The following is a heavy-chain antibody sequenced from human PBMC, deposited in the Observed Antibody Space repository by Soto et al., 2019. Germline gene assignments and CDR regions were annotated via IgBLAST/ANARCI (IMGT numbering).Heavy chain of an antibody. CDR1: GGTFSSYA. V-gene: IGHV1-69*06. J-gene: IGHJ5*02. Sequence: GASVKVSFKASGGTFSSYAISWLRQAPGQGLEWMGGIIPIFGTANYAQKFQGRVTITADKSTSTAYMELSSLRSEDTAVYYCARGYCSGGSCSNWFDPWGQGTLVTVSS. D-gene: IGHD2-15*01. CDR3: ARGYCSGGSCSNWFDP. CDR2: IIPIFGTA.